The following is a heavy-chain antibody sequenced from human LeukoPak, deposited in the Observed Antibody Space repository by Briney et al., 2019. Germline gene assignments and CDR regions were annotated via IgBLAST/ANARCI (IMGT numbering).Heavy chain of an antibody. D-gene: IGHD6-13*01. CDR1: GFTFSSYA. J-gene: IGHJ4*02. Sequence: GRSLRLSCAASGFTFSSYAMHWVRQAPGKGLEWVAVISYDGSNKYYADSVKGRFTISRDNSKNTLYLQMNSLRAEVTAVYYCARDLGEGSSWSIIDYWGQGTLVTVSS. CDR2: ISYDGSNK. CDR3: ARDLGEGSSWSIIDY. V-gene: IGHV3-30*01.